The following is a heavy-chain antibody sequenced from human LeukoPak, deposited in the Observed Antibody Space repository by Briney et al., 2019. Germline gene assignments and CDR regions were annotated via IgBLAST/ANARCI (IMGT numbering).Heavy chain of an antibody. CDR1: GFTFTKFW. CDR3: ATGPYAAFEM. Sequence: GGSLRLSCAASGFTFTKFWMHWVRQAPGRGLVWVSRVKGDGISTLYADSVKGRFTISGDNAKNTLYLQMNSLRADDTALYYCATGPYAAFEMWGQGTMVTVSS. J-gene: IGHJ3*02. CDR2: VKGDGIST. V-gene: IGHV3-74*01. D-gene: IGHD2-2*01.